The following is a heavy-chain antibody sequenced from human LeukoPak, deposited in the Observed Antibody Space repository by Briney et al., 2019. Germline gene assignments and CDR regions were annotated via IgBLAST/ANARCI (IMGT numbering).Heavy chain of an antibody. CDR3: ARGGPNSGGWTLDH. D-gene: IGHD6-19*01. J-gene: IGHJ4*02. CDR1: GYTFINHD. CDR2: INGDNGNT. V-gene: IGHV1-3*03. Sequence: ASVKVSCKGYGYTFINHDIDWVRQAAGQGLEWMGCINGDNGNTQYSQKFQGRVTFTRDTSASTAYMELSSLTSEDMAVFYCARGGPNSGGWTLDHWGQGTLVSVSS.